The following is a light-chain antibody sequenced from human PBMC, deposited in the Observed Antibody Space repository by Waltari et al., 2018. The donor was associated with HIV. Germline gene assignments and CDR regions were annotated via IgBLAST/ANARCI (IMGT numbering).Light chain of an antibody. V-gene: IGLV1-40*01. J-gene: IGLJ3*02. CDR2: ANT. CDR1: SSNIGARYD. Sequence: QSVLTQPPSVSGAPGQRVTISCTGSSSNIGARYDAPWYQHFPRTPPKLVIFANTNRPAGIPDRFSGSKSGTSASLVITGVQAEDEADYYCQSYDSSLNAWVFGGGTKLTVL. CDR3: QSYDSSLNAWV.